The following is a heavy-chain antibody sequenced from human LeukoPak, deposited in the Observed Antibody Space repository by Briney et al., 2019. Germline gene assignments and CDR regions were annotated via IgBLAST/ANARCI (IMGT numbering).Heavy chain of an antibody. V-gene: IGHV1-46*03. CDR3: AKSHCSSTSCRYNWFDP. Sequence: ASVKVSCKASGYTFTSYYMHWVRQAPGQGLEWMGIINPSGGSTSYAQKFQGRVTMTRDTSTSTVYMELSSLRSEDTAVYYCAKSHCSSTSCRYNWFDPWGQGTLVTVSS. D-gene: IGHD2-2*01. J-gene: IGHJ5*02. CDR1: GYTFTSYY. CDR2: INPSGGST.